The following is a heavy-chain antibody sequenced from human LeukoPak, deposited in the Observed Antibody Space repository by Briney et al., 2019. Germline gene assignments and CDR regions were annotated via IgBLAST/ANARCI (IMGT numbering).Heavy chain of an antibody. D-gene: IGHD3-10*01. J-gene: IGHJ4*02. CDR2: ISDSGGTT. CDR1: GFTFSNYA. V-gene: IGHV3-23*01. Sequence: PGGSLRLSCAASGFTFSNYAMTWVRQAPGKGLEWVSTISDSGGTTYYTDSVKDRFTISRDNSKNTLYLQMNSLRAEDTAVHYCAKDYFASGSYFDYWGQGTLVTVSS. CDR3: AKDYFASGSYFDY.